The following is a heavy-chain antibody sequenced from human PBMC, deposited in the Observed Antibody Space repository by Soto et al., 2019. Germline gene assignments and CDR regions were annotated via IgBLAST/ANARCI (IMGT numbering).Heavy chain of an antibody. V-gene: IGHV3-72*01. CDR2: VRNKANSHTT. CDR3: ARALSPGYYFDH. J-gene: IGHJ4*02. Sequence: EVQLVESGGGLVQPGGSLRLSCAASGFTFSDHYMDWVRQAPGKGLEWVGRVRNKANSHTTEYAASVKGRFTISRDDSKISLYLQMNSLKTEDTAVYYCARALSPGYYFDHWGRGTLVTASP. CDR1: GFTFSDHY. D-gene: IGHD2-15*01.